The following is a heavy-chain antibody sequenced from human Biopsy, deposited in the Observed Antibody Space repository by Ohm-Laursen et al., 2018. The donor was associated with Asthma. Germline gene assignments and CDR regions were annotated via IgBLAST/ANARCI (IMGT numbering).Heavy chain of an antibody. D-gene: IGHD3-9*01. CDR1: GYTFIHFA. Sequence: VASVKVSCKASGYTFIHFAIHWVRQAPGQRLEWMGWINAGDGNTKYSQKFQGRVTITRDTSASTAYMDLRSLRSEDTAMYHCARTYYDFLTGQVNDAFATWGQGTMVTVSS. CDR2: INAGDGNT. CDR3: ARTYYDFLTGQVNDAFAT. V-gene: IGHV1-3*01. J-gene: IGHJ3*02.